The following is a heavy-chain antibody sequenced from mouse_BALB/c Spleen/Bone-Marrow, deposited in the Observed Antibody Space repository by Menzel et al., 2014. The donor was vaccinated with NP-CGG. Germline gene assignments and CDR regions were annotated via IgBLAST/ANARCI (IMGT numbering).Heavy chain of an antibody. CDR3: TRSRGNWDDFDY. Sequence: EVQGVESGGGLVQPGGSRKLSCAASGFTFSSFGMHWVRQAPGKGLEWVAYISSGSRTVFYADTVKGRFTISRDNPKNTLFLQMTSLRSEDTAMYYCTRSRGNWDDFDYWGQGTTLTVSS. CDR2: ISSGSRTV. CDR1: GFTFSSFG. D-gene: IGHD3-3*01. J-gene: IGHJ2*01. V-gene: IGHV5-17*02.